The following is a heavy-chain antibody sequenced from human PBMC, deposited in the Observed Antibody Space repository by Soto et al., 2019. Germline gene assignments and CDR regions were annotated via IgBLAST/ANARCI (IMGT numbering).Heavy chain of an antibody. Sequence: VGSLRLSCAASGFTFTRYSMNWVRQAPGKGLEWVSSISSTTNYIYYGDSMKGRFTISRDNAKDSLYLEMNSLRAEDTAVYYCARESEDLTSNFDYWGQGTLVTVSS. CDR1: GFTFTRYS. CDR2: ISSTTNYI. CDR3: ARESEDLTSNFDY. J-gene: IGHJ4*02. V-gene: IGHV3-21*06.